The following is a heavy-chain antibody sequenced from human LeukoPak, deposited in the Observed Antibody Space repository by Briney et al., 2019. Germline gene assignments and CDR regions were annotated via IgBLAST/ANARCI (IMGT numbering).Heavy chain of an antibody. Sequence: SGGSLRLSCAASGFTFSSYGMHWVRQAPGKGLEWVAFIRYDGSNKYYADSVKGRFTISRDNSKNTLYLQMNSLRAEDTAVYYCAKDIVVATGLWGQGTLVTVSS. CDR3: AKDIVVATGL. J-gene: IGHJ4*02. V-gene: IGHV3-30*02. D-gene: IGHD1-26*01. CDR1: GFTFSSYG. CDR2: IRYDGSNK.